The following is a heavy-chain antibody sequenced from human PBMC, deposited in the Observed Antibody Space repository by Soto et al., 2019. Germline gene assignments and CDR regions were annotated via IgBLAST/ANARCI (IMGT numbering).Heavy chain of an antibody. CDR3: ARGRDFDSTGYYFLEF. D-gene: IGHD3-22*01. CDR1: GGSVSSGSYY. Sequence: SETLSLTCTVSGGSVSSGSYYWSWIRQPPGKGLEWIGYVYYSGGTNYNPSLKSRVSISADTPKIQFSLSLGSVTAADTAVYYCARGRDFDSTGYYFLEFWGQGAQVTVSS. V-gene: IGHV4-61*01. J-gene: IGHJ4*02. CDR2: VYYSGGT.